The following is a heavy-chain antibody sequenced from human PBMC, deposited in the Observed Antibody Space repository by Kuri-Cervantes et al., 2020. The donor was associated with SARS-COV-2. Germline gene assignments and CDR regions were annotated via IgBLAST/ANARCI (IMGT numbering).Heavy chain of an antibody. Sequence: SETLSLTCTVSGGSISSYYWSWIRQPAGKGLEWIGRIYTSGSTNYNPSLESRVTISVDTSKNQFSLKLSSVTAADTAVYYCASGGSSGYFNYWGQGTLVTVSS. V-gene: IGHV4-4*07. J-gene: IGHJ4*02. CDR2: IYTSGST. CDR1: GGSISSYY. D-gene: IGHD3-22*01. CDR3: ASGGSSGYFNY.